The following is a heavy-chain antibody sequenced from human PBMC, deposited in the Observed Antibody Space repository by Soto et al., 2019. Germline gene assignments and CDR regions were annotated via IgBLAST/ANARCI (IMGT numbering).Heavy chain of an antibody. D-gene: IGHD1-26*01. CDR3: GRGRSGQIVVFF. CDR2: IGPETGAT. V-gene: IGHV1-2*02. J-gene: IGHJ4*02. Sequence: ASVKVSCKASGYTFTGHYIHWVRQAPEQGPEWMGEIGPETGATRYAQKFQGRVTMTRDMSITTVYMELNNLSPDDTAVYYCGRGRSGQIVVFFWGQGTPVTVSS. CDR1: GYTFTGHY.